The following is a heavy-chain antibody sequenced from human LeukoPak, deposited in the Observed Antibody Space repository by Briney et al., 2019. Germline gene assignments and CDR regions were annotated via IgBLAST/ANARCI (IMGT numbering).Heavy chain of an antibody. CDR1: GGSISSSSYY. CDR3: ARLGPYGDKRNY. Sequence: SETLSLTCTVSGGSISSSSYYWGWIRQPPGKGLEWIGSIYYSGSTYYNPSLKSRVTISVDTSKNQFSLKLSSVTAADTAVYYCARLGPYGDKRNYWGQGTLVTVSS. D-gene: IGHD4-23*01. J-gene: IGHJ4*02. CDR2: IYYSGST. V-gene: IGHV4-39*01.